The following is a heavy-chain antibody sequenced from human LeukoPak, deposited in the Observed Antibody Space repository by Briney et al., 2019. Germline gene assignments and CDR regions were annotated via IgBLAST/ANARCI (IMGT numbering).Heavy chain of an antibody. CDR3: ARSYDISGFDY. V-gene: IGHV4-30-2*01. CDR1: GGSISSGGYS. J-gene: IGHJ4*02. Sequence: SETLSLTCSVSGGSISSGGYSWSWIRQPPGKGLEWIGYIYHSGSTYYNPSLKSRVTISVDRSKNQFSLKLSSVTAADTAVYYCARSYDISGFDYWGQGTLVTVSS. CDR2: IYHSGST. D-gene: IGHD3-9*01.